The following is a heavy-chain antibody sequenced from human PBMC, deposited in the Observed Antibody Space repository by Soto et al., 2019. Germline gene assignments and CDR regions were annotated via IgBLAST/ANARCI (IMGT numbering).Heavy chain of an antibody. J-gene: IGHJ5*02. Sequence: SETLSLTCAVYGGCFSGYYWSWIRQPPGKGLEWIGEINHSGSTNYNPSLKSRVTISVDTSKNQFSLKLSSVTAADTAVYYCARGSRATTSGNWFDPWGQGTLVTVSS. V-gene: IGHV4-34*01. D-gene: IGHD4-4*01. CDR3: ARGSRATTSGNWFDP. CDR1: GGCFSGYY. CDR2: INHSGST.